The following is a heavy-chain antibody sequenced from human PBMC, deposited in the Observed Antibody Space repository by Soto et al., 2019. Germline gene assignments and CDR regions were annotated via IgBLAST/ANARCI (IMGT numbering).Heavy chain of an antibody. CDR2: IYDSGSA. J-gene: IGHJ4*02. Sequence: QVQLQESGPGLVKPSETLSLTCTVSGGSINSNYWSWIRQPPGKGLEWLGYIYDSGSAKYNPSLKSRVSISVDMSKNQFFLNMRSVTAADTAVYFCARRDFDPMTGDYYFDSWGQGTLVTVSS. CDR3: ARRDFDPMTGDYYFDS. D-gene: IGHD2-21*02. V-gene: IGHV4-59*01. CDR1: GGSINSNY.